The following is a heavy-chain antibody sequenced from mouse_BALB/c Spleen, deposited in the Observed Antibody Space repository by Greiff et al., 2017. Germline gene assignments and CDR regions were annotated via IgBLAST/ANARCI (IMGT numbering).Heavy chain of an antibody. D-gene: IGHD2-3*01. CDR1: VYTFTSYW. CDR3: AREGSYDGYYEEAFDY. CDR2: IYPGDGDT. V-gene: IGHV1-87*01. Sequence: QVQLQQSGAELARPGASVKLSCKASVYTFTSYWMQWVKQRPGQGLEWIGAIYPGDGDTRYTQKFKGKATLTADKSSSTAYMQLSSLASEDSAVYYCAREGSYDGYYEEAFDYWGQGTTLTVSS. J-gene: IGHJ2*01.